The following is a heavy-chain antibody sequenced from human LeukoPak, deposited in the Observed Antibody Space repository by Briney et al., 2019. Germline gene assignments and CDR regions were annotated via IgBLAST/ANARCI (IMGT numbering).Heavy chain of an antibody. CDR2: IYYSGST. D-gene: IGHD2-2*01. CDR3: ARSRDGPAANDY. V-gene: IGHV4-59*01. CDR1: GGSISSYY. Sequence: SETLSPTCTVSGGSISSYYWSWIRQPPGEGLEWIGYIYYSGSTNYNPSLKSRVTISVDTSKNQFSLKLSSVTAADTAVYYCARSRDGPAANDYWGQGTLVTVSS. J-gene: IGHJ4*02.